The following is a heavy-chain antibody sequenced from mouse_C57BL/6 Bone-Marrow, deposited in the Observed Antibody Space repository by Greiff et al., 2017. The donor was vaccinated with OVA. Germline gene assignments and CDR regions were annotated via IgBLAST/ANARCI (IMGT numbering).Heavy chain of an antibody. J-gene: IGHJ1*03. CDR3: ARWYEVYFDV. Sequence: QVQLKQPGAELVKPGASVKLSCKASGYTFTSYWMHWVKQRPGQGLEWIGMIHPNSGSTNYNEKFKSKATLTVDKSSSTAYMQLSSLTSEDSAVYYCARWYEVYFDVWGTGTTVTVSS. V-gene: IGHV1-64*01. CDR2: IHPNSGST. D-gene: IGHD2-14*01. CDR1: GYTFTSYW.